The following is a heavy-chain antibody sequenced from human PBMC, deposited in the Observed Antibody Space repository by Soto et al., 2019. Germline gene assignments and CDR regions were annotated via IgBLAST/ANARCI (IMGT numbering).Heavy chain of an antibody. D-gene: IGHD5-18*01. CDR3: ARRGYSLYYFDY. CDR1: GGTFSSYA. Sequence: ASVKVSCKASGGTFSSYAISWVRQAPGQGLEWMGGIIPIFGTANYAQKFQGRVTITADESTSTAYMELSSLRSEDTAVYYCARRGYSLYYFDYWGQGTLVTVSS. J-gene: IGHJ4*02. CDR2: IIPIFGTA. V-gene: IGHV1-69*13.